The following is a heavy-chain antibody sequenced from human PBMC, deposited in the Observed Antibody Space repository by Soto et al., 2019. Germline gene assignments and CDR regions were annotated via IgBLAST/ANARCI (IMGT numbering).Heavy chain of an antibody. D-gene: IGHD3-10*01. Sequence: GGSLRLSCAASGFTFSSYSMSWVRQAPGKGLEWVSAISGSGGSTYYAGSVKGRFTISRDNSKNTLYLQMNSLRAEDTAVYYCAHHYGSASPHVYCGRRTLVTVCS. J-gene: IGHJ1*01. V-gene: IGHV3-23*01. CDR3: AHHYGSASPHVY. CDR1: GFTFSSYS. CDR2: ISGSGGST.